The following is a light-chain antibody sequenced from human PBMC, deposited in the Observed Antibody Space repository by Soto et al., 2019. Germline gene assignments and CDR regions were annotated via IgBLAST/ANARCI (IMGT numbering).Light chain of an antibody. CDR2: DVN. Sequence: QSVLNQPASVSGSLGQSITISCTGTSRDVGNYNYVSWYQHHTGRAPKLVIYDVNNRPAGISNRFSGSKSDNTASLIIFGLQAEDEADYYCSSYTSSSNLIFGGGTKVTVL. CDR1: SRDVGNYNY. J-gene: IGLJ2*01. CDR3: SSYTSSSNLI. V-gene: IGLV2-14*03.